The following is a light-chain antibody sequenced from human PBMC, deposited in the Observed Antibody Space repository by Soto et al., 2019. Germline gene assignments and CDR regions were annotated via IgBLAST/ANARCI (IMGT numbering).Light chain of an antibody. J-gene: IGKJ5*01. CDR3: HQRQYWPPIT. CDR1: QSVSSF. V-gene: IGKV3-11*01. CDR2: DAS. Sequence: ETVLTQSPATLSLSPGEGATLSCRASQSVSSFLAWYQQKPGQAPRLLIYDASNRATGIPARFSGSGSGTDFTLTISSLEPEDFAVYYCHQRQYWPPITFGQGTRLEIK.